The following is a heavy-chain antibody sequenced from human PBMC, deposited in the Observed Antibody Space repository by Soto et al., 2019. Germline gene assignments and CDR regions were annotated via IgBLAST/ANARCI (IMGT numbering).Heavy chain of an antibody. D-gene: IGHD4-17*01. J-gene: IGHJ6*03. CDR3: ARAENHDYGDYYYYYYMDV. Sequence: SVKVSCKASGGTFSSYTISWVRQAPGQGLEWMGRIIPILGIANYAQKFQGRVTITADKSTSTAYMELSSLRSEDTAVYYCARAENHDYGDYYYYYYMDVWGKGTTVTVSS. CDR1: GGTFSSYT. V-gene: IGHV1-69*02. CDR2: IIPILGIA.